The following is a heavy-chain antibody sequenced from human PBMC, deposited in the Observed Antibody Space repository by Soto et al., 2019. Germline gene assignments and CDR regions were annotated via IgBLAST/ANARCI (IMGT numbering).Heavy chain of an antibody. D-gene: IGHD6-13*01. J-gene: IGHJ6*02. V-gene: IGHV6-1*01. CDR3: ARVRYAAAGTTNYYGMDV. CDR1: GDSVSSNSAA. CDR2: TYYRSKWYN. Sequence: SQTLSLPCAISGDSVSSNSAAWNWIRQSPPRGLEWLGRTYYRSKWYNDYAVSVKSRITINPDTSKNQFSLQLNSVTPEDTAVYYCARVRYAAAGTTNYYGMDVWGQGTTVTVSS.